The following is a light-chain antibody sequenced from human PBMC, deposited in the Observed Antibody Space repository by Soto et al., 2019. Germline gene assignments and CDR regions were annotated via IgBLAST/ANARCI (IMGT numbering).Light chain of an antibody. J-gene: IGKJ2*01. CDR1: QRVSSN. V-gene: IGKV3-15*01. CDR3: QQYNIWPPYT. CDR2: GAS. Sequence: EVEMTKSPATVSVSPGERVTLSCRASQRVSSNVAWYQQKPGQAPRVLIFGASTRATGTPARFSGSGSGTEFTLTISSLQPEDFAVYYCQQYNIWPPYTFGQGTKVDIK.